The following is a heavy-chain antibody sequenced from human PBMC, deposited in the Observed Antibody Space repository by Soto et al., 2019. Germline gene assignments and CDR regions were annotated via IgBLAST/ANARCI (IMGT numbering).Heavy chain of an antibody. CDR3: ATAKELHGMYSYGRFSAMDA. J-gene: IGHJ6*02. CDR1: GGIFSSYD. CDR2: IIPIFGTA. V-gene: IGHV1-69*01. D-gene: IGHD5-18*01. Sequence: SVKVSCKASGGIFSSYDISWVRQAPVQGLEWMGGIIPIFGTANYAQKFQGRVTITADESTSTAYMELSSLRSEDTAVYYCATAKELHGMYSYGRFSAMDAWGQGTTVTVSS.